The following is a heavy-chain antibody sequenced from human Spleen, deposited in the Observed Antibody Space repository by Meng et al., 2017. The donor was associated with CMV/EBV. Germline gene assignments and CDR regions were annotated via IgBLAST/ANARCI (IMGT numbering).Heavy chain of an antibody. CDR1: GFTVSSNY. Sequence: GESLKISCAASGFTVSSNYMSWVRQAPGKGLEWVSVIYSGGSTYYADSVKGRFTISRDNSKNTLYLQMNSLRAEDTAVYYCARGLAGVLDYWGQGTLVTVSS. CDR3: ARGLAGVLDY. V-gene: IGHV3-53*01. J-gene: IGHJ4*02. D-gene: IGHD7-27*01. CDR2: IYSGGST.